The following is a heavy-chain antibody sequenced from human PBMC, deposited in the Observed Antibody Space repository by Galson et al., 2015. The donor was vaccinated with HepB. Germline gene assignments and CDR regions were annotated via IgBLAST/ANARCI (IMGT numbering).Heavy chain of an antibody. CDR3: ARSAVVVTAIRAFDI. D-gene: IGHD2-21*02. J-gene: IGHJ3*02. CDR2: ISYDGNNK. Sequence: SLRLSCAASGFTFSSYDIHWVRQAPGKGLDWVAFISYDGNNKYYADSVKGRFTTSRDNSKNTLYLQMNSLRPEDTAVYYCARSAVVVTAIRAFDIWGQGTMVTVSS. CDR1: GFTFSSYD. V-gene: IGHV3-30-3*01.